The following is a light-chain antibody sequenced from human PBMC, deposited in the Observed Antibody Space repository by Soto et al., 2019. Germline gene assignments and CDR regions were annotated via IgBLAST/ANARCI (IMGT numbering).Light chain of an antibody. Sequence: QSALTQPPSASGSPGQSVTISCTGTSSDVGGYNYVSWYQQHPGKAPKLMIYEASKRPSGVPDRFSGSKSGNTASLTVSGLQAEDEAEYYCSSYAGSNNKVIFGGGTKLTVL. CDR1: SSDVGGYNY. J-gene: IGLJ2*01. CDR2: EAS. V-gene: IGLV2-8*01. CDR3: SSYAGSNNKVI.